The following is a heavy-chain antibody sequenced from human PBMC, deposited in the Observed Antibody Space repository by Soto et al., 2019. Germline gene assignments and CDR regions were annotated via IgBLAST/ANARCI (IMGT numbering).Heavy chain of an antibody. D-gene: IGHD3-3*01. CDR1: GYSFTSYW. J-gene: IGHJ2*01. CDR3: ARLGRIFGVVIHNWYFDL. Sequence: EVQLVQSGAEVKKPGESLKISCKGSGYSFTSYWIGWVRQMPGKGLEWMGIIYPGDSDTRYSPSFQGQVTISADKSISTAYLQWSSLKASDTAMYYCARLGRIFGVVIHNWYFDLWGRGTLVTVSS. V-gene: IGHV5-51*01. CDR2: IYPGDSDT.